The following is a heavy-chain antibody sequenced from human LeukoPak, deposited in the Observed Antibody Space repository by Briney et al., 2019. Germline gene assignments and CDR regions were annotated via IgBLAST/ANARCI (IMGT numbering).Heavy chain of an antibody. D-gene: IGHD6-13*01. CDR1: GFTFSDYY. V-gene: IGHV3-11*06. CDR3: ARMGIAAVGAYYFDY. J-gene: IGHJ4*02. CDR2: ISRNSYT. Sequence: GGSLRLSCAASGFTFSDYYMSWIRQAPGKGLEWVSYISRNSYTNYADSVKGRFTISRDNAKNSLYLQMASLGAEDTAVYYCARMGIAAVGAYYFDYWGQGTLVAVSS.